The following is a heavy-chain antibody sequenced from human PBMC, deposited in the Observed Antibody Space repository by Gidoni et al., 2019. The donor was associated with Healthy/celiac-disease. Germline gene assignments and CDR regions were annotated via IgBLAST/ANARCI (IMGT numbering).Heavy chain of an antibody. Sequence: QVQLVQSGAEVKKPGSSVKVSCKASGGTFSSYAISWVRQAPGQGLEWMGRIIPILGIANYAQKFQGRVTITADKSTSTAYMELSSLRSEDTAVYYCARDTDSYHAFDIWGQGTMVTVSS. D-gene: IGHD2-2*01. CDR3: ARDTDSYHAFDI. CDR2: IIPILGIA. CDR1: GGTFSSYA. V-gene: IGHV1-69*09. J-gene: IGHJ3*02.